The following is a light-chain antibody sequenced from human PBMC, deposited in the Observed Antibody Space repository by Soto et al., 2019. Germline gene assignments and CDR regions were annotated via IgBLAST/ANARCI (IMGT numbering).Light chain of an antibody. CDR1: QGISSL. CDR2: ESS. V-gene: IGKV1-9*01. Sequence: IQLTQYPSYLSASVGDRVTITCRASQGISSLLAWYQQKTAKAPKVLIYESSLLQSGVPSRFSGSGSGTEFTLTLSSLQPEDCATYSCQHFKSFPSTFGQGPRLEIK. J-gene: IGKJ5*01. CDR3: QHFKSFPST.